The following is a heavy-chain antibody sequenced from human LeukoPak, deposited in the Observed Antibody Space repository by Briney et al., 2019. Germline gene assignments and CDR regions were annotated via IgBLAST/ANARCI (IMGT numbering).Heavy chain of an antibody. V-gene: IGHV1-8*01. CDR1: GYTFTSYD. D-gene: IGHD3-22*01. CDR2: MNPNSGNT. J-gene: IGHJ4*02. CDR3: ARKYYYDSSGYYYGD. Sequence: ASVKVSCKASGYTFTSYDINWVRQATGQGLEWMGWMNPNSGNTGCAQKFQGRVTMTRNTSISTAYMELSSLRSEDTAVYYCARKYYYDSSGYYYGDWGQGTLVTVSS.